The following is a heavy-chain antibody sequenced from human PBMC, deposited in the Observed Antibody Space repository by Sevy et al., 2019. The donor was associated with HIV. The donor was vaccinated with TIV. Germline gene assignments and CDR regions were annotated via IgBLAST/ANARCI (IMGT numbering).Heavy chain of an antibody. CDR2: IFSYGET. J-gene: IGHJ3*02. V-gene: IGHV4-39*01. Sequence: SETLSLTCTVSGASIRDSSYYWAWIRQPPGKGREWIGNIFSYGETYYNSSLTSRVTISVDTSKNQFSLSLTSVTAADTAIYFCARSMEQQLDAFDIWGQGTMVTVSS. D-gene: IGHD6-13*01. CDR1: GASIRDSSYY. CDR3: ARSMEQQLDAFDI.